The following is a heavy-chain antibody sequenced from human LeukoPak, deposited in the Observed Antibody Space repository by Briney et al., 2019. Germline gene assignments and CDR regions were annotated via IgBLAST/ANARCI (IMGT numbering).Heavy chain of an antibody. CDR2: INPNSGET. V-gene: IGHV1-2*02. CDR3: ARDRDYSNTERGFDY. Sequence: ASVKVSCKPSGYTFTDYYIHWVRQAPGQGLEWTGWINPNSGETNSAQKFQGRVTMTGDTSISTAYMELRRVTSDDTAVYYCARDRDYSNTERGFDYWGQGTLVTVSS. J-gene: IGHJ4*02. CDR1: GYTFTDYY. D-gene: IGHD6-13*01.